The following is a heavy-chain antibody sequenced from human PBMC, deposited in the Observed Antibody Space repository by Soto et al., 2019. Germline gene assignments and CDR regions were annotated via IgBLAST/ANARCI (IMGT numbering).Heavy chain of an antibody. CDR2: INAYNGNT. J-gene: IGHJ4*02. V-gene: IGHV1-18*01. D-gene: IGHD6-13*01. Sequence: QVQLVQSGAEVKKPGASVKVSCKASGYTFNSYGISWVRQAPGQGLEWMGWINAYNGNTKYAQKLQGRVTMTTDPSTSTAYLELGSLRSDDTAVYYCARELGQQLVDYWGQGTLVTVSS. CDR3: ARELGQQLVDY. CDR1: GYTFNSYG.